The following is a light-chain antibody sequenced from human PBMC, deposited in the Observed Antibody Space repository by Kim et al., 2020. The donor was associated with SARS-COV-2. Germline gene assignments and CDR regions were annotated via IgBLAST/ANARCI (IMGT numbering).Light chain of an antibody. J-gene: IGLJ2*01. CDR3: QSYDSSNHVV. Sequence: KTVTISFTRSSGSIASNYVQWYQQRPGSAPTTVIYEDNQRPSGVPDRFSGSIDSSSNSASLTISGLKTEDEADYYCQSYDSSNHVVFGGGTQLTVL. V-gene: IGLV6-57*03. CDR2: EDN. CDR1: SGSIASNY.